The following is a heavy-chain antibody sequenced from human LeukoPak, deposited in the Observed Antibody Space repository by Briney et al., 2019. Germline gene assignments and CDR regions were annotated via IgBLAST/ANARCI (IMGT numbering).Heavy chain of an antibody. D-gene: IGHD3-22*01. V-gene: IGHV3-11*04. CDR3: ARSLIVASEDY. CDR2: ISASGAVP. CDR1: GFRFDSFY. Sequence: GGSLRLPCAASGFRFDSFYMGWIRQVPGKGLDYIAFISASGAVPYYAESVKGRFTISRDNAKNSVSLQMNSLSADDTAVYYCARSLIVASEDYWGQGTLVTVSS. J-gene: IGHJ4*02.